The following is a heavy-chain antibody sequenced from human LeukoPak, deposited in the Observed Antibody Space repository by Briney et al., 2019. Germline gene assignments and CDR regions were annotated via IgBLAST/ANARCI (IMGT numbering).Heavy chain of an antibody. J-gene: IGHJ4*02. CDR2: IYSGGST. D-gene: IGHD5-12*01. CDR3: ARLRVSVTTTSDFDY. CDR1: GGSLSSSHYS. Sequence: SETLSLTCTVSGGSLSSSHYSWGWIRQPPGKGLEWIGSIYSGGSTYYNPSLKRRVTIAVDTSKNQFSLKLSSVTAADTAVYYCARLRVSVTTTSDFDYWGQGTLVTVSS. V-gene: IGHV4-39*01.